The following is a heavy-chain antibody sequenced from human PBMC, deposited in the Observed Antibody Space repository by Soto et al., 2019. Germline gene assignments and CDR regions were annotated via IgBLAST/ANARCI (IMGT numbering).Heavy chain of an antibody. J-gene: IGHJ6*02. CDR1: GFTFSNFD. CDR3: ARAYTGRLPRRADYYYAMDV. D-gene: IGHD2-2*02. CDR2: IGAARDP. Sequence: EVQLVESGGGLVQPGESLRLSCATSGFTFSNFDMHWVRQVPGKGLEWVSAIGAARDPYYLGSVKGRFTISRENAKNSGYLQMNDLRAGDSAVYYCARAYTGRLPRRADYYYAMDVWGQGTTVTVSS. V-gene: IGHV3-13*05.